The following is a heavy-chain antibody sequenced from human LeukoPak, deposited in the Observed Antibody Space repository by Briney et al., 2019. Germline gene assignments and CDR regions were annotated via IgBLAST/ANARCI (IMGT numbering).Heavy chain of an antibody. CDR2: IYYNGGT. J-gene: IGHJ4*02. CDR3: ARLRTGTIIFGQYFDY. V-gene: IGHV4-39*01. CDR1: GGSISNSPYY. Sequence: SGTLSLTCTVSGGSISNSPYYCGWIRHPPDKGLEWIVTIYYNGGTYVNPLLKSRLTLSVDTSKKLFSLKLISVTAADTAVYYCARLRTGTIIFGQYFDYWGQGTLVTVSS. D-gene: IGHD1-1*01.